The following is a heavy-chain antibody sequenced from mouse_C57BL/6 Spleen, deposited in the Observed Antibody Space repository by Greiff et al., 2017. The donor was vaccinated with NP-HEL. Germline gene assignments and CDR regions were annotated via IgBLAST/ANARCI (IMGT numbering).Heavy chain of an antibody. Sequence: VQLKESGGGLVKPGGSLKLSCAASGFTFSSYAMSWVRQTPEKRLEWVATISDGGSYTYYPDNVKGRFTISRDNAKNNLYLQMSHLKSEDTAMYYCAREDYLDYWGQGTTLTVSS. CDR2: ISDGGSYT. CDR3: AREDYLDY. CDR1: GFTFSSYA. V-gene: IGHV5-4*01. J-gene: IGHJ2*01.